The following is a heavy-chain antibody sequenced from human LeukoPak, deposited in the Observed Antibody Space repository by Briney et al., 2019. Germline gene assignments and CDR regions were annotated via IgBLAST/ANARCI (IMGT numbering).Heavy chain of an antibody. CDR2: IYYSGST. J-gene: IGHJ2*01. CDR1: GGSISSYY. CDR3: AGIAAAGTPDYWYFDL. V-gene: IGHV4-59*08. D-gene: IGHD6-13*01. Sequence: SETLSLTCTVSGGSISSYYWSWIRQPPGKGLEWIGYIYYSGSTNYNPSLKSRVTISVDTSKNQFSLKLSSVTAADTAVYYCAGIAAAGTPDYWYFDLWGRGTLVTVSS.